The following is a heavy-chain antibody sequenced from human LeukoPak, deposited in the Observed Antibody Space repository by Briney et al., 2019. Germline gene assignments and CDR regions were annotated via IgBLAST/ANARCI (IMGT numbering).Heavy chain of an antibody. Sequence: SETLSLTCTVSGGSISSYYWSWIRQPPGKGLEWIGYIYYSGSTNYNPSLKSRVTISVDTSKNQFSLKLSSVTAADTAVYYCARHKDFDSRGGFDYWGQGTLVTVFS. D-gene: IGHD3-22*01. V-gene: IGHV4-59*08. J-gene: IGHJ4*02. CDR1: GGSISSYY. CDR2: IYYSGST. CDR3: ARHKDFDSRGGFDY.